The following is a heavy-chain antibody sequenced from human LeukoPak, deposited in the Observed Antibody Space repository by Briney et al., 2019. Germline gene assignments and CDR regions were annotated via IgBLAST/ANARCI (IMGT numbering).Heavy chain of an antibody. J-gene: IGHJ4*02. CDR1: GGTFSSYA. V-gene: IGHV1-8*02. D-gene: IGHD2-2*01. Sequence: ASVKVSCKASGGTFSSYAINWVRQATGQGLEWMGWMNPNSGNAGYAQKFQGRVTMTRNTSISTAYMELSSLRSEDTAFYYCARSAHCSSTRCQRTAPDYWGQGTLVTVSS. CDR3: ARSAHCSSTRCQRTAPDY. CDR2: MNPNSGNA.